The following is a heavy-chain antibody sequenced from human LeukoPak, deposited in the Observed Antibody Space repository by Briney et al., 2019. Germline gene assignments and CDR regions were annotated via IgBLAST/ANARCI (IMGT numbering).Heavy chain of an antibody. V-gene: IGHV3-66*02. CDR3: ARDRRGIAANAFDI. Sequence: GGSLRLSCAASGFTVSSNYMSWVRQGPGKGLEWVSVIYSGGSTYYADSVKGRFTISRDISKNTLYLQMNSLRAEDTAVYYCARDRRGIAANAFDIWGQGTMVTVSS. CDR1: GFTVSSNY. J-gene: IGHJ3*02. CDR2: IYSGGST. D-gene: IGHD6-13*01.